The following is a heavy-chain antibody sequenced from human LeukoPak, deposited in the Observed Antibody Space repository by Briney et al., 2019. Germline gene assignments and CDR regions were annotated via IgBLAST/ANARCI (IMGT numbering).Heavy chain of an antibody. V-gene: IGHV4-59*01. Sequence: SETLSLTCTVSGGSISSYYWSWIRQPPGKGLEWIGYIYYSGSTNYNPSLKSRVTISVDTSKNQFSLKLSSVTAAGTAVYYCARDDCSSTSCFSSWFDPWGQGTLVTVSS. CDR1: GGSISSYY. CDR2: IYYSGST. D-gene: IGHD2-2*01. CDR3: ARDDCSSTSCFSSWFDP. J-gene: IGHJ5*02.